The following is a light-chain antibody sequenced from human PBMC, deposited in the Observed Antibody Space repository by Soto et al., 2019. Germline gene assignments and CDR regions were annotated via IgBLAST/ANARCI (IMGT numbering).Light chain of an antibody. CDR3: CSYAGSSTYV. V-gene: IGLV2-23*02. Sequence: QSVLTQPASVSWSPGQSITISCTGTSSDVGSYNLVSWYQQHPGKAPKLMIYEVSKRPSGVSNRFSGSKSDNTASPTISGLQAEDEADYYCCSYAGSSTYVFGTGTKVTVL. CDR1: SSDVGSYNL. J-gene: IGLJ1*01. CDR2: EVS.